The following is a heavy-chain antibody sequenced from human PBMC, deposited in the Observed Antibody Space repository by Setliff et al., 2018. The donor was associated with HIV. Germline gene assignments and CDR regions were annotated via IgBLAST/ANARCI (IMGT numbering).Heavy chain of an antibody. J-gene: IGHJ4*02. D-gene: IGHD3-22*01. Sequence: ASVKVSCKASGYTFTSYAIHWVRQAPGQRLEWMGWINVGKGDTQYSQDFQDRVTMTRDTSISTAYMELSGLRSDDTAVYYCARAYDTSGDMDFWGQGTLVTVSS. V-gene: IGHV1-3*01. CDR2: INVGKGDT. CDR1: GYTFTSYA. CDR3: ARAYDTSGDMDF.